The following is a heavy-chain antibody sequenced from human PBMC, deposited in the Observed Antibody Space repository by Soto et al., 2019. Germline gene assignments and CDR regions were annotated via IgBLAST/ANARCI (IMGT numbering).Heavy chain of an antibody. Sequence: ASVKVSCKASGGTFSSYAISWVRQATGQGLEWMGWMNPNSGNTGYAQKFQGRVTMTRNTSISTAYMELSSLRSEDTAVYYCAREPAATLYYYGMDVWGQGTTVTVSS. J-gene: IGHJ6*02. CDR3: AREPAATLYYYGMDV. CDR1: GGTFSSYA. V-gene: IGHV1-8*02. CDR2: MNPNSGNT. D-gene: IGHD2-15*01.